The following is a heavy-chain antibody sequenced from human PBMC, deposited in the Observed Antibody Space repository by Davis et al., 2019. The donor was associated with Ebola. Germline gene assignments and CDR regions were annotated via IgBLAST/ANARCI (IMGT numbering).Heavy chain of an antibody. Sequence: GESLKISCAASGFTFSSYAMSWVRQAPGKGLEWVSAISGSGGSTYYADSVKGRFTISRDNSKNTLYLQMNSLRAEDTAVYYCATNRGGGYSSSWYYFDYWGQGTLVTVSS. CDR2: ISGSGGST. J-gene: IGHJ4*02. V-gene: IGHV3-23*01. CDR1: GFTFSSYA. CDR3: ATNRGGGYSSSWYYFDY. D-gene: IGHD6-13*01.